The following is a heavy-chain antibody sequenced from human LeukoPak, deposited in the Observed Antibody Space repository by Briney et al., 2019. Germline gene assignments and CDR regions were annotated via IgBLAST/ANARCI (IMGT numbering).Heavy chain of an antibody. D-gene: IGHD3-22*01. CDR2: MSASVGNT. Sequence: GGSLRLSCAASGFNFGTYAMGWVRQAPGKGLEWVSAMSASVGNTYYADSVKGRFTISRDSSKNTVYLQMNSLRVEDTAIYYCTKVKTYDSSGYYSHCFDYWAREPWSPSPQ. CDR3: TKVKTYDSSGYYSHCFDY. J-gene: IGHJ4*02. V-gene: IGHV3-23*01. CDR1: GFNFGTYA.